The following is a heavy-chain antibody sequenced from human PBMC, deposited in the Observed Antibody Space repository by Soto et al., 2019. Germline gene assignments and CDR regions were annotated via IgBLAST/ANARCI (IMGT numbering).Heavy chain of an antibody. J-gene: IGHJ4*02. V-gene: IGHV1-69*01. CDR2: ILPVFDEL. CDR3: GRASDTCGYYF. Sequence: QVQLVQSESEVKKPGSSVKVSCKVSGGTFKNYAISWVRQAPGQGLEWVGGILPVFDELNYAPKLQGRVTITGDGVTSTAHFELGSLTFEDTAVYFCGRASDTCGYYFWGQGTLVTVSS. D-gene: IGHD3-22*01. CDR1: GGTFKNYA.